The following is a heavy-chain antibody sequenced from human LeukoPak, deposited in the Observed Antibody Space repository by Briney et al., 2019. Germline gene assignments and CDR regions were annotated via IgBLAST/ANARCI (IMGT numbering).Heavy chain of an antibody. J-gene: IGHJ3*02. V-gene: IGHV1-69*05. CDR1: GGTFSSYA. CDR2: IIPIFGTA. Sequence: ASVKVSCKASGGTFSSYAISWVRQAPGQGLEWMGGIIPIFGTANYAQKFQGRVTITTDESTSTAYMELSSLRSEDTAVYYCARVKGTDCSSTSCYTEEAFDIWGQGTMVTVSS. CDR3: ARVKGTDCSSTSCYTEEAFDI. D-gene: IGHD2-2*02.